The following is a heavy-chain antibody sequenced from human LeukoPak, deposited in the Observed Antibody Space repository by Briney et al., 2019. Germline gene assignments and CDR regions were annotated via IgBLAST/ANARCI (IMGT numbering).Heavy chain of an antibody. CDR1: GGSISSGGYY. D-gene: IGHD3-3*01. J-gene: IGHJ4*02. Sequence: TLSLTCTVSGGSISSGGYYWSWIRQPPGKGLEWIGYIYHSGSTYYNPSLKSRVTISVDTSKNQFSLKLSSVTAADTAVYYCASPRYDFWSGYYTFDYWGQGTLVTVSS. V-gene: IGHV4-30-2*01. CDR2: IYHSGST. CDR3: ASPRYDFWSGYYTFDY.